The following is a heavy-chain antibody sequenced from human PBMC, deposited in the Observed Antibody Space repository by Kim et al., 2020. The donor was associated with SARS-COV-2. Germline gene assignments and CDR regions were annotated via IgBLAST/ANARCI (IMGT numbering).Heavy chain of an antibody. CDR2: MYYSGST. J-gene: IGHJ4*02. D-gene: IGHD6-6*01. Sequence: SETLSLTCTVSGGSISSHYWSWARQPPGKGLEWIGYMYYSGSTKYNPSLKSRVTISVYTSKNQFSLKLRSVTAADTAVYYCARDVGVYSGSSRQSWGQGTLVTVSS. CDR1: GGSISSHY. V-gene: IGHV4-59*11. CDR3: ARDVGVYSGSSRQS.